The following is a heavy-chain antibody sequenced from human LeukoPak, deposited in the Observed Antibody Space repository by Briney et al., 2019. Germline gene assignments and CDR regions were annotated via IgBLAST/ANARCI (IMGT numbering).Heavy chain of an antibody. CDR3: ARGGAARLHFQN. V-gene: IGHV4-59*01. Sequence: SETLSLTCTVSGGSINTYYWSWIRQPPGKGLEWIGYIYYSGSTNYNPSLKSRVTISVDTSKNQFSLKLNSVTAADTAVYYCARGGAARLHFQNWGQGTLVTVSS. D-gene: IGHD6-6*01. CDR1: GGSINTYY. CDR2: IYYSGST. J-gene: IGHJ1*01.